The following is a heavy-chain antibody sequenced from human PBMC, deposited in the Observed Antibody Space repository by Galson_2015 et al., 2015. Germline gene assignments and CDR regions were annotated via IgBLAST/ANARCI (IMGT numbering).Heavy chain of an antibody. CDR2: IKQDGSEK. Sequence: SLRLSCAASGFTFSSYWVSWVRQAPGKGLEWVANIKQDGSEKYYVDSVKGRFTISRDNAKNSLYLQMNSLRAEDTAVYYCARDSSGWYQGWFDPWGQGTLVTVSS. CDR1: GFTFSSYW. D-gene: IGHD6-19*01. CDR3: ARDSSGWYQGWFDP. J-gene: IGHJ5*02. V-gene: IGHV3-7*01.